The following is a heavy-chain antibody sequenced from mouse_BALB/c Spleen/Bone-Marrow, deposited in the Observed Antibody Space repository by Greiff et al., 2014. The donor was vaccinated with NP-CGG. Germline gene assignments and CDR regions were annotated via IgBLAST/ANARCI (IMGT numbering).Heavy chain of an antibody. V-gene: IGHV1-67*01. CDR3: ARGYYGSSYLFDY. D-gene: IGHD1-1*01. CDR1: GYTFTDYA. J-gene: IGHJ2*01. CDR2: ISTYPGNT. Sequence: VQLQESGPELVRPGVSVKISCKGSGYTFTDYAMHWVKQSHAKSLEWIGVISTYPGNTNYNQKFKGKATMTVDKSSSTAYMELARLTSEDSAIYYCARGYYGSSYLFDYWGQGTTLTVSS.